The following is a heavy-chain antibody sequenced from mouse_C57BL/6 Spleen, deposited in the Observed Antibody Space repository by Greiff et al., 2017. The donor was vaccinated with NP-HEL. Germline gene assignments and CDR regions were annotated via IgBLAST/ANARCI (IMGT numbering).Heavy chain of an antibody. V-gene: IGHV3-6*01. CDR3: ARGLTGTNFDY. J-gene: IGHJ2*01. D-gene: IGHD4-1*01. CDR2: ISYDGSN. CDR1: GYSITSGYY. Sequence: EESGPGLVKPSQSLSLTCSVTGYSITSGYYWNWIRQFPGNKLEWMGYISYDGSNNYNPSLKNRISITRDTSKNQFFLKLNSVTTEDTATYYCARGLTGTNFDYWGQGTTLTVSS.